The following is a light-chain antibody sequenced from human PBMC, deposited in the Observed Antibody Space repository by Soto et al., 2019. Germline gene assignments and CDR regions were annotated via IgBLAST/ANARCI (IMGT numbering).Light chain of an antibody. J-gene: IGKJ1*01. Sequence: DIQMTQSPSTLSASVGDRVTITCRASQSISSWLAWYQQKPGKAPTLLIYKASSLESGVPSRFSGSGSGTEFTLTISRLQPDDVATYYCQQYNSYPTFGQGTKVEIK. V-gene: IGKV1-5*03. CDR2: KAS. CDR3: QQYNSYPT. CDR1: QSISSW.